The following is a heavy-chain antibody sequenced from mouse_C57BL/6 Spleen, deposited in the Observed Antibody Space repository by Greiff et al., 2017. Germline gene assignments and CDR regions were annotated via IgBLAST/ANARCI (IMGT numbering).Heavy chain of an antibody. V-gene: IGHV5-6*01. CDR1: GFTFSSYG. J-gene: IGHJ2*01. CDR2: ISSGGSYT. D-gene: IGHD4-1*01. CDR3: ARLLNWDEKYFDY. Sequence: EVHLVESGGDLVKPGGSLKLSCAASGFTFSSYGMSWVRQTPDKRLEWVATISSGGSYTYYPDSVKGRFTISRDNAKNTLYLQMSSLKSEDTAMYYCARLLNWDEKYFDYWGQGTTLTVSS.